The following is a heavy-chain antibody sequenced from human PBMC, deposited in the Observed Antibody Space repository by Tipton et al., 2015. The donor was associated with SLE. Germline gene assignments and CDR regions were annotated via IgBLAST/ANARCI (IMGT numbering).Heavy chain of an antibody. V-gene: IGHV1-18*01. CDR3: ARGGVVVVVAATRCFDY. CDR2: ISAYNDNT. Sequence: QSGPEVKKPGASVKVSCKASGYTFTSYGISWVRQAPGQGLEWMGWISAYNDNTNYAQKLQGRVTMTTDTSTSTAYMELRSLRSDDTGGYYCARGGVVVVVAATRCFDYWGQGSLVTVSS. CDR1: GYTFTSYG. D-gene: IGHD2-15*01. J-gene: IGHJ4*02.